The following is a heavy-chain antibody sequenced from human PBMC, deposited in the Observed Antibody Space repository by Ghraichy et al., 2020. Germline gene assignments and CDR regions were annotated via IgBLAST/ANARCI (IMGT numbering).Heavy chain of an antibody. CDR1: GYSFTNYG. J-gene: IGHJ6*02. Sequence: VKVSCKASGYSFTNYGIGWVRQAPGQGLEWMGWISGYNGYTYYTENLQGRVTMTTDTSTTTAYMELRSLESDDTAVYYCAITLSGAGSYYYPYYGMDVWGQGTTVTVSS. V-gene: IGHV1-18*01. CDR2: ISGYNGYT. CDR3: AITLSGAGSYYYPYYGMDV. D-gene: IGHD3-10*01.